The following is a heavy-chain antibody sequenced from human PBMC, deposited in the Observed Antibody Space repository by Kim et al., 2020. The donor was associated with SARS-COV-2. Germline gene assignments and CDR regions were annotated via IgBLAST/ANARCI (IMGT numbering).Heavy chain of an antibody. D-gene: IGHD3-22*01. J-gene: IGHJ4*02. Sequence: TDYAAPVKGRFTISRDDSKNTLYLQMNSLKTEDTAVYYCTTHYDSSGYDYWGQGTLVTVSS. CDR3: TTHYDSSGYDY. CDR2: T. V-gene: IGHV3-15*01.